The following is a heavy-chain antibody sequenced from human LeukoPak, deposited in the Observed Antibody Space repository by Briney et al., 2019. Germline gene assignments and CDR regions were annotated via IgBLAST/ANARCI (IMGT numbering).Heavy chain of an antibody. V-gene: IGHV4-34*01. J-gene: IGHJ4*02. CDR3: ARLEGSGYFFVY. CDR1: GGSFSGYY. Sequence: SETLSLTCAVYGGSFSGYYWSWIRQPPGEGLEWIGEINHSGSTNYNPSLKSRVTISVDTSKNQFSLKLSSVTAADTAVYYCARLEGSGYFFVYWGQGTLVTVSS. D-gene: IGHD3-22*01. CDR2: INHSGST.